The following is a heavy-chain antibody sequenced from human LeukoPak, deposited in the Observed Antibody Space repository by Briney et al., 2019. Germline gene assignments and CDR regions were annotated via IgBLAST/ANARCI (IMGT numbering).Heavy chain of an antibody. CDR2: VYSGGTT. Sequence: GGSLRLSCVASGFTVRSNYMSWVRHAPGRGLEWVSVVYSGGTTYYADSVKGRFTISRDNSKNTLYLQMNSLRAEDTAVYYCARVKVAVAGIGWFDPWGQGSLVTVSS. CDR3: ARVKVAVAGIGWFDP. J-gene: IGHJ5*02. V-gene: IGHV3-53*01. D-gene: IGHD6-13*01. CDR1: GFTVRSNY.